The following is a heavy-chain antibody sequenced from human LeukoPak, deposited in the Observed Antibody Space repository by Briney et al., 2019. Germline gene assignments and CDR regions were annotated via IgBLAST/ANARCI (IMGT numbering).Heavy chain of an antibody. V-gene: IGHV3-74*01. CDR1: GFTFSSYW. J-gene: IGHJ4*02. D-gene: IGHD3-9*01. CDR2: INSDGSST. Sequence: GGSLRLSCAASGFTFSSYWMHWVRQAPGKGLVWVSHINSDGSSTTYADSVKGRFTISRDNAKNTLYLQMHSLRVEDTDVYYCARAGRGLRYFDWLTYDYWGQGTLVTVSS. CDR3: ARAGRGLRYFDWLTYDY.